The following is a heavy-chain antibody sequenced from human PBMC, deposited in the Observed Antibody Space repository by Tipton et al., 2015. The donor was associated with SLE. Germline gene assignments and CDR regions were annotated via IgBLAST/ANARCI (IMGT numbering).Heavy chain of an antibody. D-gene: IGHD3-22*01. J-gene: IGHJ4*02. V-gene: IGHV4-59*13. Sequence: GLVKPSETLFLTCTVSGGSFSGYWSWIRQPPGKGLEWIGFGNRNEGTKFRASLKRRVTISLDMSRRQFSLELKYMTAADTAVYYCARDPGGSYYDPGGYYQVANRQFDSWGRGILVSVSS. CDR3: ARDPGGSYYDPGGYYQVANRQFDS. CDR1: GGSFSGY. CDR2: GNRNEGT.